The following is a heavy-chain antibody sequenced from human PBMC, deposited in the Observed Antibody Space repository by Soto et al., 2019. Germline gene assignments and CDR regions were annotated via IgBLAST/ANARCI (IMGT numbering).Heavy chain of an antibody. CDR3: ARVNYVILTGPDY. CDR1: GGPISSSNW. J-gene: IGHJ4*02. D-gene: IGHD3-9*01. Sequence: SETLSLTCAVSGGPISSSNWWSWVRQPPGKGLEWIGEIYHSGSTNYNPSLKSRVTISVDKSKNQFSLKLSSVTAADTAVYYCARVNYVILTGPDYWGQGTLVTVSS. V-gene: IGHV4-4*02. CDR2: IYHSGST.